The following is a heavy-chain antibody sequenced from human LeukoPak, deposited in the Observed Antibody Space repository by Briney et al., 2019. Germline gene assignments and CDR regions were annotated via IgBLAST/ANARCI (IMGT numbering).Heavy chain of an antibody. Sequence: GGSLRLSCAASVFTFSKYWMLGVPQGPGKGRESVSRINTDGTVTTYADSVKGRFTVSRDNDDNTLFLQMNSVRDEDTAVYYCATKQWLAPPPDSWGQGTPVTVSS. V-gene: IGHV3-74*01. J-gene: IGHJ4*02. CDR3: ATKQWLAPPPDS. CDR1: VFTFSKYW. D-gene: IGHD6-19*01. CDR2: INTDGTVT.